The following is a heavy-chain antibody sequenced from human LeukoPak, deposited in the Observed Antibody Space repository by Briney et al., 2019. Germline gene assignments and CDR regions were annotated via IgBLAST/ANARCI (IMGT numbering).Heavy chain of an antibody. CDR2: IYTSGST. CDR3: ARAPMVRGVIISYFDY. J-gene: IGHJ4*02. Sequence: SETLSLTCTLSGGSISSYYWSWIRQPARKGLEWIGRIYTSGSTNFSHSLKGRVTISVETPKNQFFRKRRSVTPADPAVFYWARAPMVRGVIISYFDYWGQGTLVTVSS. V-gene: IGHV4-4*07. D-gene: IGHD3-10*01. CDR1: GGSISSYY.